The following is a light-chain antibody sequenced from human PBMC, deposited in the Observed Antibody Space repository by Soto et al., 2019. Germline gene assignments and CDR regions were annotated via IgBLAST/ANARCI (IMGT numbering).Light chain of an antibody. CDR3: HQRQSWPRT. CDR1: QSVSSY. J-gene: IGKJ1*01. CDR2: GAS. V-gene: IGKV3-11*01. Sequence: EIVLTQSPATLSLSPGERATLSCRASQSVSSYLAWYQQKPGQAPRLLIYGASTRATGIPARFSGSGAGTDFTLTISSLEPEDFALYYCHQRQSWPRTFGQGTKVDIK.